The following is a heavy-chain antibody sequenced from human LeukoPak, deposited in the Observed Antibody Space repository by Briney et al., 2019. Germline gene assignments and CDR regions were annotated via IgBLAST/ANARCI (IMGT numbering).Heavy chain of an antibody. D-gene: IGHD4-23*01. J-gene: IGHJ4*02. CDR1: GYTFTGYY. Sequence: GASVKVSCKASGYTFTGYYMHWVRQAPGQGLEWMGRIRLRSGGTNYAQKFQGRVTVTRDTSISTVYMELTRLRSDDTAVYYCRLVTMGDYWGQGTLVTVSS. CDR3: RLVTMGDY. CDR2: IRLRSGGT. V-gene: IGHV1-2*06.